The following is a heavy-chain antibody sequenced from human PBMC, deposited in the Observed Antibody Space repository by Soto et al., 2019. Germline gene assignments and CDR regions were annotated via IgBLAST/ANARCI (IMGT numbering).Heavy chain of an antibody. V-gene: IGHV3-23*01. J-gene: IGHJ4*02. CDR2: ISGGGGST. CDR3: AKDAYGDYADRPSYFDY. D-gene: IGHD4-17*01. Sequence: EVHLLESGGGLVQRGGSLRVSCVASGLTFNSYALSWVRQGPGKGLEWISTISGGGGSTYYADSVKGRFTISRDNSKNTLYLQMNSLRADDTAVYYCAKDAYGDYADRPSYFDYWGQGTLVTVSS. CDR1: GLTFNSYA.